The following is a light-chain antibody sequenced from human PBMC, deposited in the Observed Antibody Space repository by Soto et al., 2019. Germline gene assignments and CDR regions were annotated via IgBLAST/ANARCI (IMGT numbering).Light chain of an antibody. CDR3: QQYSNLIT. Sequence: IQMTQTQSSLSASVGDRVTITCQASQDVSNYLNWYQQKLGKAPKLLIYDASNSETGVPSRFSGSGSGTYFSFTISSLEPEDFATCNCQQYSNLITFGQGTRLE. V-gene: IGKV1-33*01. J-gene: IGKJ5*01. CDR2: DAS. CDR1: QDVSNY.